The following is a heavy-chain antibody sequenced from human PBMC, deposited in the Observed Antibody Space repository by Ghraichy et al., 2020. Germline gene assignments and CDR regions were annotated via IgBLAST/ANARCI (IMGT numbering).Heavy chain of an antibody. J-gene: IGHJ3*02. V-gene: IGHV4-39*01. D-gene: IGHD1-26*01. CDR1: GGSISSSSYY. CDR3: ASADIQWDLLAYPHALDI. Sequence: GSLRLSCTVSGGSISSSSYYWGWIRQPPGKGLEWIGSIYYSGSTYNNPSLKSRVTISVDTSKNQFSLKLSSVTAADTAVYHCASADIQWDLLAYPHALDIWGQGTMVTVSS. CDR2: IYYSGST.